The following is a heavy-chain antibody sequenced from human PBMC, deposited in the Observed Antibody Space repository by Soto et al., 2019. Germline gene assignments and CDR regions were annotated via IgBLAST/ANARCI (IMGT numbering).Heavy chain of an antibody. J-gene: IGHJ5*02. D-gene: IGHD3-10*01. CDR1: GFTFSSYG. CDR3: AKDTGSYHWFDP. Sequence: PGGSLRLSCAASGFTFSSYGMHWVRQAPGKGLEWVAVISYDGSNKYYADSVKGRFTISRDNSKNTLYLQMNSLRAEDTAVYYCAKDTGSYHWFDPWGQGTLVTVSS. CDR2: ISYDGSNK. V-gene: IGHV3-30*18.